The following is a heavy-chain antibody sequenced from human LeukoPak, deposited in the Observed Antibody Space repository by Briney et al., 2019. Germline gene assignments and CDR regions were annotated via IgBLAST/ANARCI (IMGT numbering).Heavy chain of an antibody. Sequence: GGSLRLSCAASGFTFSSFALHWVRQAPGKGLEYVSAISSNGDNTYYANSVKGRFTISRDNAKNSLYLQMNSLRAEDTAVYYCARVGITMIVVDNDYWGQGTLVTVSS. V-gene: IGHV3-64*01. D-gene: IGHD3-22*01. CDR1: GFTFSSFA. J-gene: IGHJ4*02. CDR2: ISSNGDNT. CDR3: ARVGITMIVVDNDY.